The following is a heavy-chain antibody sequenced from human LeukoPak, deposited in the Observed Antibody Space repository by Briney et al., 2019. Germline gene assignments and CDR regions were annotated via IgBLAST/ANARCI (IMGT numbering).Heavy chain of an antibody. Sequence: SETLSLTCAVYDGSFSGYHWSWIRQPPGKGLEWIGEINHSGSTNYNPSLKSRVTISVDTSKNQFSLKLSSVTAADTAVYYCARVGAEYSSSWDLFDYWGQGTLVTVSS. CDR1: DGSFSGYH. CDR2: INHSGST. J-gene: IGHJ4*02. D-gene: IGHD6-6*01. CDR3: ARVGAEYSSSWDLFDY. V-gene: IGHV4-34*01.